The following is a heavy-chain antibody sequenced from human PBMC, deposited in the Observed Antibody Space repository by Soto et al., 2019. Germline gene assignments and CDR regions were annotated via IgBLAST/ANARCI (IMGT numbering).Heavy chain of an antibody. V-gene: IGHV1-18*01. CDR1: GYTFTSYG. D-gene: IGHD1-1*01. CDR3: ARGRYGDY. J-gene: IGHJ4*02. CDR2: ISAHNGNT. Sequence: QVHLVQSGAEVKKPGASVKVSCKASGYTFTSYGITWVRQAPGQGLEWMGWISAHNGNTDYAQKLQGRVIVTRDTSTSTAYMGLRSLRYDDTAVYYCARGRYGDYWGQGALVTVSS.